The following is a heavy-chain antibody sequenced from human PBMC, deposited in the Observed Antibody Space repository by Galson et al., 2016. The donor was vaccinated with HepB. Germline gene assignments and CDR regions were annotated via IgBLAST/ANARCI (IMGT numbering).Heavy chain of an antibody. J-gene: IGHJ4*02. V-gene: IGHV3-48*03. Sequence: SLRLSCAASGFTFSSYEMLWVRQAPGKGLEWLSYIKPSGDTVFYADSVKGRFTISRDNAENSLYLQMNSLKVEDTAIYYCARGGFRGVNCHSTLLDYWGQGSLVTVSS. D-gene: IGHD2-15*01. CDR2: IKPSGDTV. CDR3: ARGGFRGVNCHSTLLDY. CDR1: GFTFSSYE.